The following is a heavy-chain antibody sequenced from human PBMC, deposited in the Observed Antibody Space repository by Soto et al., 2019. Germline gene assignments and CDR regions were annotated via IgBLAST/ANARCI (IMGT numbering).Heavy chain of an antibody. CDR2: VYHTGDT. D-gene: IGHD2-21*02. CDR1: GGTVASSHW. Sequence: SETLSLTCGVSGGTVASSHWWRWVRQSPGGGLEWIGNVYHTGDTNFNPSLQSRVTISVDKSNNQFSLRLNSLTAADTAVYFCAREIVTAGGNNYFDPWGPGTLVTVSS. J-gene: IGHJ5*02. CDR3: AREIVTAGGNNYFDP. V-gene: IGHV4-4*02.